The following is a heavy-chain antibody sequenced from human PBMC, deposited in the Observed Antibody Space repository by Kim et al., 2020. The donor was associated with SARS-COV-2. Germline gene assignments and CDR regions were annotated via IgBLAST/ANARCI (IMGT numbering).Heavy chain of an antibody. CDR2: ISGSGSA. D-gene: IGHD5-18*01. V-gene: IGHV3-23*01. J-gene: IGHJ4*02. CDR1: GFTFTNYA. Sequence: GGSLRLSCAASGFTFTNYAMSWVRQAPGKGLEWVSTISGSGSAYYADSVKGRFTISRDNSKNTLYLQMNSLRAEDTAIYYCANRGWIHQWPFDYWGQGTLVTVSS. CDR3: ANRGWIHQWPFDY.